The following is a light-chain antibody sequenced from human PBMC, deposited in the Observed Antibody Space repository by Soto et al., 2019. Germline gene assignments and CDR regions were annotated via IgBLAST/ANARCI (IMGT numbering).Light chain of an antibody. V-gene: IGKV3-15*01. CDR1: QSVSSN. CDR3: QQYNDRPGT. Sequence: EIVIMQSPSTLSVSPGERATLSCRASQSVSSNLAWFQQKPGQAPRLLIYGASTRATGIPATFSGSGSGTEFTLTISSLQSEDFAVYYCQQYNDRPGTFGQGTKVDIK. J-gene: IGKJ1*01. CDR2: GAS.